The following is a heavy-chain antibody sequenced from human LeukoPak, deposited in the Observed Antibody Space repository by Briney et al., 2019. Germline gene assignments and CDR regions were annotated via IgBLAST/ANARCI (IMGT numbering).Heavy chain of an antibody. J-gene: IGHJ4*02. D-gene: IGHD6-19*01. V-gene: IGHV3-64D*08. CDR1: GFTFSSYA. Sequence: GGSLRLSCSASGFTFSSYAMHWVRQAPGKGLEYVSAISSSGDSTYYSDSVKGRFTISSDNSKNTLYLQMSSLRPEDAAVYYCVKDGMAVAGRAPLDYWGLGILVSLS. CDR2: ISSSGDST. CDR3: VKDGMAVAGRAPLDY.